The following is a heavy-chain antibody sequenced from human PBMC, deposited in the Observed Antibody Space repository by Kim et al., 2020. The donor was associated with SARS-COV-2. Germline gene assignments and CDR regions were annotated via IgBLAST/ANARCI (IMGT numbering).Heavy chain of an antibody. CDR1: GGSFSGYY. Sequence: SETLSLTCAVYGGSFSGYYWSWIRQPPGKGLEWIGEINHSGSTNYNPSLKSRVTISVDTSKNQFSLKLSSVTAADTAVYYCARGPRRIAAAGTPYYFDYWGQGTLVTVSS. CDR2: INHSGST. V-gene: IGHV4-34*01. J-gene: IGHJ4*02. CDR3: ARGPRRIAAAGTPYYFDY. D-gene: IGHD6-13*01.